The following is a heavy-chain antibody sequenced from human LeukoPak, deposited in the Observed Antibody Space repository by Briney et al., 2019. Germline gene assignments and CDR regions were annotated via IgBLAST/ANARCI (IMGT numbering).Heavy chain of an antibody. CDR1: GGSISSSSYY. V-gene: IGHV4-39*07. Sequence: PSETLSLTCTVSGGSISSSSYYWGWIRQPPGKGLEWIGSIYYSGSTYYNPSLKSRVTISVDTSRNQFSLKLSSVTAADTAVYYCARDLRDGYNSAPFDYWGQGTLVTVSS. CDR3: ARDLRDGYNSAPFDY. D-gene: IGHD5-24*01. J-gene: IGHJ4*02. CDR2: IYYSGST.